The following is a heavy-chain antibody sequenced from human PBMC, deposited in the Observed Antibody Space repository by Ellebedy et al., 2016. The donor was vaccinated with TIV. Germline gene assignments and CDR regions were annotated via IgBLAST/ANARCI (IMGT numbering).Heavy chain of an antibody. D-gene: IGHD6-6*01. Sequence: ASVKVSXKASGGTFSSYAISWVRQTPGEGLELMGGFIPLFGTANYAQKFQGRVTITADDSTSTVYMELSSLRSEDTAVYYCAKKYSDSSDIDLDAFDIWGQGTMVTVSS. J-gene: IGHJ3*02. V-gene: IGHV1-69*13. CDR3: AKKYSDSSDIDLDAFDI. CDR1: GGTFSSYA. CDR2: FIPLFGTA.